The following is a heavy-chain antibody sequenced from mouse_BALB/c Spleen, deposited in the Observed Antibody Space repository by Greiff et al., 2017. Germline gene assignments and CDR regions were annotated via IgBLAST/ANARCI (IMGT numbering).Heavy chain of an antibody. CDR3: ERDGARRRDEFDY. D-gene: IGHD1-2*01. CDR2: SRNKANDYTT. Sequence: EVKLMESGGGLVQPGGFLRLSCATSGFTFSDFYMEWVRQTPGKRLEWIAASRNKANDYTTEYSVSVKGRFIVSRDTSQSILYLQMNALRAEDTAIYYCERDGARRRDEFDYWGEGTLVTVSA. CDR1: GFTFSDFY. J-gene: IGHJ3*01. V-gene: IGHV7-1*02.